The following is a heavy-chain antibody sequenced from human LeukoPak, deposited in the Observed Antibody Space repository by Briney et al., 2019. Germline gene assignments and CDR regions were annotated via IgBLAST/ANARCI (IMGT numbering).Heavy chain of an antibody. CDR1: GFIVNTNY. V-gene: IGHV3-23*01. CDR3: AKGRSYYHSFDY. CDR2: ISGSGGST. Sequence: GGSLRLSCAASGFIVNTNYMTWVRQAPGRGLEWVSAISGSGGSTYYADSVKGRFTISRDNSKNTLYLQMNSLRAEDTAVYYCAKGRSYYHSFDYWGQGTLVTVSS. D-gene: IGHD1-26*01. J-gene: IGHJ4*02.